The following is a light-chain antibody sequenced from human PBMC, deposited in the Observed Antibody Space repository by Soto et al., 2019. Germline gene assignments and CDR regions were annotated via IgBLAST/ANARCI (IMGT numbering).Light chain of an antibody. V-gene: IGLV8-61*01. CDR1: SGSVSTSYY. J-gene: IGLJ3*02. CDR2: STN. Sequence: QTVVPQEPSFSVSPGGTVTLTCGLSSGSVSTSYYPSWYQQTPGQAPRTLIYSTNTRSSGVPDRVSGSILGNKAALTVTGAQADDEADYYWVLYMGSGMVFGGGTKLTVL. CDR3: VLYMGSGMV.